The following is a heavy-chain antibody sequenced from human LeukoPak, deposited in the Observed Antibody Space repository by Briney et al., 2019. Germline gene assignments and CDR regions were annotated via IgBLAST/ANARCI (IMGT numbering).Heavy chain of an antibody. CDR3: AKDEEGTYYDILTGYFDY. J-gene: IGHJ4*02. Sequence: GGSLRLSCAASGFTSSSYAMSCVRQAPGKGLEWVSAISVSGGSTYYADSVKGRFTISRDNSKNTLYLQMNSLRAEDTAVYYCAKDEEGTYYDILTGYFDYWGQGTLVTVSS. CDR1: GFTSSSYA. D-gene: IGHD3-9*01. CDR2: ISVSGGST. V-gene: IGHV3-23*01.